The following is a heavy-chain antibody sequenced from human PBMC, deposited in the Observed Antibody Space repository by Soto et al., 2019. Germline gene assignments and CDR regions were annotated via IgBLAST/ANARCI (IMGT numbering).Heavy chain of an antibody. CDR3: ARDREASLSIPTTLSNWFDP. CDR1: GFTFSSYS. Sequence: PGGSLRLSCAVSGFTFSSYSMNWVRQAPGKGLEWVSSISSSSSYIYYADSVKGRFTISRDNAKNSLYLQMNSLRAEDTAVYYCARDREASLSIPTTLSNWFDPWGQGTLVTVSS. D-gene: IGHD6-6*01. CDR2: ISSSSSYI. V-gene: IGHV3-21*01. J-gene: IGHJ5*02.